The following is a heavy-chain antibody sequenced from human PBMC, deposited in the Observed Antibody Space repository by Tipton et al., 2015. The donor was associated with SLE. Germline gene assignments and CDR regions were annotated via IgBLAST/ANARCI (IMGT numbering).Heavy chain of an antibody. CDR1: RFSFTDYY. Sequence: SLRLSCTASRFSFTDYYMSWIRQAPGKGLECISYISTGGRSIYYADSVKGRFSISRDNAQKSMYLQMNSLRAEDTAVYYCARGGVDRRVDWLDPWGQGTLVTVSS. CDR3: ARGGVDRRVDWLDP. J-gene: IGHJ5*02. V-gene: IGHV3-11*04. D-gene: IGHD5-12*01. CDR2: ISTGGRSI.